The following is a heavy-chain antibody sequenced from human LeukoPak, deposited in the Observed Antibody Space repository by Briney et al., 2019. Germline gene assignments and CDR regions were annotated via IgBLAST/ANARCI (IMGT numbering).Heavy chain of an antibody. Sequence: GASVKVSCKASGYTFTSYTMHWVRQAPGQRLEWMGWINTGNGNTKYSQEFQGRVTITRDTSASTAYMELSSLRYDDTAVYHCARNRAAVDLDYYYMDVWGKGTTVTVSS. V-gene: IGHV1-3*04. D-gene: IGHD6-13*01. CDR2: INTGNGNT. CDR3: ARNRAAVDLDYYYMDV. J-gene: IGHJ6*03. CDR1: GYTFTSYT.